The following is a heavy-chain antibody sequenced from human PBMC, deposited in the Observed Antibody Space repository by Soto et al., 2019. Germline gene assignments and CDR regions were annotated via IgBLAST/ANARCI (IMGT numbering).Heavy chain of an antibody. D-gene: IGHD2-2*01. Sequence: PSETLSLTCTVSGGSISSYYWSWIRQPPGKGLEWIGYIYYSGSTNYNPSLKSRVTISVDTSKNQFSLKLSSVTAADTAVYYCASPGNIVVVPAAGDAFDIWGQGTMVTVSS. CDR3: ASPGNIVVVPAAGDAFDI. CDR2: IYYSGST. V-gene: IGHV4-59*01. CDR1: GGSISSYY. J-gene: IGHJ3*02.